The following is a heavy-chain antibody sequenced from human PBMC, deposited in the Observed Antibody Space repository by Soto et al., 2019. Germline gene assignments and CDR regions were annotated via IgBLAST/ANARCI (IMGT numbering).Heavy chain of an antibody. CDR1: GGSFSGYY. CDR2: INHSGST. V-gene: IGHV4-34*01. J-gene: IGHJ4*02. Sequence: QVQLQQWGAGLLKPSETLSLTCAVYGGSFSGYYWSWIRQPPGKGLEWIGEINHSGSTNYNPSLKSRFTESVDTSKNQFSLKLSAVTAADTAVEYCARGRSYGVDYWGQGTLVTVSS. D-gene: IGHD5-18*01. CDR3: ARGRSYGVDY.